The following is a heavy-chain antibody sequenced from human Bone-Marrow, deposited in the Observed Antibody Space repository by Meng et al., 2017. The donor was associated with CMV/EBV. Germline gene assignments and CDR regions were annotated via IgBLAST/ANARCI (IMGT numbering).Heavy chain of an antibody. CDR3: ARGGSNSLIDY. Sequence: GGSLRLSCVASGFILSSYAMHWVRQAPGKGLEWVAVISYDGSNRYYADSVKGRFTISRDNTKNTMYLQMNSLRAEDTAVYYCARGGSNSLIDYWGQGTLVTVSS. V-gene: IGHV3-30-3*01. J-gene: IGHJ4*02. CDR2: ISYDGSNR. D-gene: IGHD6-13*01. CDR1: GFILSSYA.